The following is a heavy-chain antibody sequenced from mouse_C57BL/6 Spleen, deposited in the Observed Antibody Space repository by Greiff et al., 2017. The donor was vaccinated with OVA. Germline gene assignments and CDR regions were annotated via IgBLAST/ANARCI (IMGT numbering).Heavy chain of an antibody. J-gene: IGHJ4*01. CDR1: GFTFSSYA. CDR3: ARYYYGSIYGAMDY. D-gene: IGHD1-1*01. V-gene: IGHV5-4*01. CDR2: ISDGGSYT. Sequence: EVQGVESGGGLVKPGGSLKLSCAASGFTFSSYAMSWVRQTPEKRLEWVATISDGGSYTYYPDNVKGRSTISRDNAKNNLYLQMSHLKSEDTAMCYCARYYYGSIYGAMDYWGQGTSVTVSS.